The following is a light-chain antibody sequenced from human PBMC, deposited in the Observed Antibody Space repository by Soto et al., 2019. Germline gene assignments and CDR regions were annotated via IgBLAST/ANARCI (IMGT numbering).Light chain of an antibody. CDR2: DAS. V-gene: IGKV1-13*02. CDR3: QQYHTSSIT. CDR1: QGISGA. Sequence: AIQLTQSPSSLSASVGDRVTITCRASQGISGALAWYQQKPGRAPTLLIYDASSLESGVPSRFSGSGSGTDFTLTISSLQPDDFATYYCQQYHTSSITFGQGTRLEIK. J-gene: IGKJ5*01.